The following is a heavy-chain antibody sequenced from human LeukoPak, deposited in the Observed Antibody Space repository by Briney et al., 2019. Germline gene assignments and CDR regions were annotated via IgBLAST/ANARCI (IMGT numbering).Heavy chain of an antibody. CDR3: ARRTTRSYYFDY. J-gene: IGHJ4*02. CDR1: GGSISSSSYY. V-gene: IGHV4-39*01. D-gene: IGHD4-17*01. CDR2: IYYSGST. Sequence: SETLSLTCTVSGGSISSSSYYWGWIRQPPGKGLEWIGSIYYSGSTYYNPSLKSRFTISVDTSKNQFSLKLSSVTAADTAVYYCARRTTRSYYFDYWGQGTLVTVSS.